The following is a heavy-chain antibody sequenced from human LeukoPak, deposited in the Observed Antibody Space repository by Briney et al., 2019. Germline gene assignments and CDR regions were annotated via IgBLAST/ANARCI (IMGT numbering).Heavy chain of an antibody. Sequence: SQTLSLTCTVSGGSISSGGYYWSWIRQPPGKGLEWIGYIYHSGSTYYNPSLKSRVTISVDRFKNQFSLKLSSVTAADTAVYFCARTDCTTTSCYAPFDSWGRGTLVTVSS. CDR1: GGSISSGGYY. CDR2: IYHSGST. J-gene: IGHJ4*02. CDR3: ARTDCTTTSCYAPFDS. D-gene: IGHD2-2*01. V-gene: IGHV4-30-2*01.